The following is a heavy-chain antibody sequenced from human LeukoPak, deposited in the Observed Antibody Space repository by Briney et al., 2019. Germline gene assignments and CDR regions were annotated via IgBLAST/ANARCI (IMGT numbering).Heavy chain of an antibody. V-gene: IGHV4-39*01. CDR1: GGSISSSSYY. Sequence: KPSETLSLTCSVSGGSISSSSYYWGWVRQPPGKGLEWIGAIYYSGSTYYNPSLKSRVTISVDTSKNQFSLKVRSVTAADTAVYYCARHKSYDILTNYYYMDVWGKGTTVTVSS. J-gene: IGHJ6*03. CDR3: ARHKSYDILTNYYYMDV. CDR2: IYYSGST. D-gene: IGHD3-9*01.